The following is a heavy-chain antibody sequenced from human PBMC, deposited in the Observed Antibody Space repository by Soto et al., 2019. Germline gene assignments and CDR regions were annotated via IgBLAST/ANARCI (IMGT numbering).Heavy chain of an antibody. J-gene: IGHJ5*02. D-gene: IGHD3-10*01. CDR2: IYHSGST. CDR3: ARVQGGVRGAIRLHWFDP. Sequence: QVQLQESGPGLVKPSGTLSLTCAVSSGSISSSNWWSWVRQPPGKGLEWIGEIYHSGSTNYNPSLKSRVTISVDKSKNQCSLKLSSVTAADTAVYYCARVQGGVRGAIRLHWFDPWGQGTLVTVSS. CDR1: SGSISSSNW. V-gene: IGHV4-4*02.